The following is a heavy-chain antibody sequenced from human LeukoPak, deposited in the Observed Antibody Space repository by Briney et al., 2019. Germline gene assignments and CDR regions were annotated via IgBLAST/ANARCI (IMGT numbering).Heavy chain of an antibody. CDR2: IYPGDSHT. CDR1: GFSFSTYW. V-gene: IGHV5-51*01. J-gene: IGHJ3*02. Sequence: GESLKISCKGSGFSFSTYWIGWVRQMPGKALEWMGIIYPGDSHTRYSPSFQGQVTMSADKSITTAYLQWSSLKASDTAMYYCARQGEGGPRGYGAFDTWGQGTMVTVSS. CDR3: ARQGEGGPRGYGAFDT. D-gene: IGHD3-10*01.